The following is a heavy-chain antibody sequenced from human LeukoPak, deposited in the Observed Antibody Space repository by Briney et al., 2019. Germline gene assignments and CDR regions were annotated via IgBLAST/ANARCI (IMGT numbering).Heavy chain of an antibody. V-gene: IGHV3-23*01. J-gene: IGHJ4*02. Sequence: GGSLTLSCEVSGFTFSADAMTWVRQAPGKGLEWVSSIGSDGKTHYSESVKGRFAISRDNSKSMLFLQLNSLRAEDTALYYCARDEWRGPYYWGQGTLVTVSS. CDR2: IGSDGKT. D-gene: IGHD3-3*01. CDR3: ARDEWRGPYY. CDR1: GFTFSADA.